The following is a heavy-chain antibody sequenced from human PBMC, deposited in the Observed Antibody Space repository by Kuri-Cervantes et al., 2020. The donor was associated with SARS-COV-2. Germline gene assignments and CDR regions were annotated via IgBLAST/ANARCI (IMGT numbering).Heavy chain of an antibody. J-gene: IGHJ3*02. CDR3: AKDSGAMIVIPELDAFDI. CDR2: ISWNSGSI. Sequence: SLKISCAASGFTFDDYAMHWVRQAPGKGLEWVSGISWNSGSIGYADSVKGRFTISRDNAKNSLYLQMNSLRAEDTALYYCAKDSGAMIVIPELDAFDIWGQGTMVTVSS. CDR1: GFTFDDYA. D-gene: IGHD3-22*01. V-gene: IGHV3-9*01.